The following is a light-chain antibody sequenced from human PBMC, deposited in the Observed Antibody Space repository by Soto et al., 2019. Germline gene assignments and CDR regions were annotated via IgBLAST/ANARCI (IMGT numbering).Light chain of an antibody. Sequence: DIQMTQSPSSLSASVGDRVTITCRASQSISSYLNWYQQKPGKAPKLLIYAASSLQSGVPSRLSGSGSWKDVTVTVSSLQPEDFATYYCQQSYSTPLTVGGRTQVDIK. CDR3: QQSYSTPLT. V-gene: IGKV1-39*01. J-gene: IGKJ4*01. CDR1: QSISSY. CDR2: AAS.